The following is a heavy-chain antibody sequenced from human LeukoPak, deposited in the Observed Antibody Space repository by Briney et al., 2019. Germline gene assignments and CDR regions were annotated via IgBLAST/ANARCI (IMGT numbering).Heavy chain of an antibody. D-gene: IGHD3-16*01. Sequence: ASVKASCKASGYTFTGYYMHWVRQAPGQGLEWMGWINPNSGGTNYAQKFQGRVTMTRDTSISTAYMELSRLRSDDTAVYYCARVWWTRYYDYVWGSPQTPGDAFDIWGQGTMVTVSS. CDR2: INPNSGGT. CDR1: GYTFTGYY. CDR3: ARVWWTRYYDYVWGSPQTPGDAFDI. J-gene: IGHJ3*02. V-gene: IGHV1-2*02.